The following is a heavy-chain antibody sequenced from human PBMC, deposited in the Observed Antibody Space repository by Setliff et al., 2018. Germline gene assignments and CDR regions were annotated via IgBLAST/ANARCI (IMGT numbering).Heavy chain of an antibody. D-gene: IGHD3-3*01. J-gene: IGHJ5*02. V-gene: IGHV4-34*01. CDR1: GESFSNNY. CDR3: AKNSLSLQMNGLRAEDTSVYYCGRDVFDFRTGQGGP. Sequence: SETLSLTCSVYGESFSNNYWSWIRQSPGKGLEWIGESNHSGNTTIHPSLKSRLTMSLDTSKNQFSLKLTSLKGRFTIFRDNAKNSLSLQMNGLRAEDTSVYYCGRDVFDFRTGQGGPWGQGTRVTVSS. CDR2: SNHSGNT.